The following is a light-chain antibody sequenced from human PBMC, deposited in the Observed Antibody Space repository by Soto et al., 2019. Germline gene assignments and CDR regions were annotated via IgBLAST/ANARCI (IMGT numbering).Light chain of an antibody. Sequence: ALTQPASVSGSPGQSITISCTGTSSDVGGYNYVSWYQQHPGKAPKLMIYDVSNRPSGVSNRFSGSKSGNTASLTISGVQAEDEADYYCSSYTSSSTLEVFGTGTKVTVL. J-gene: IGLJ1*01. CDR3: SSYTSSSTLEV. CDR2: DVS. V-gene: IGLV2-14*01. CDR1: SSDVGGYNY.